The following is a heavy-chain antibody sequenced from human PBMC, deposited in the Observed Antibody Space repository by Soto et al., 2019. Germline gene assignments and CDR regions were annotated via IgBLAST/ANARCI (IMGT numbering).Heavy chain of an antibody. J-gene: IGHJ4*02. D-gene: IGHD3-3*01. CDR3: ARTRPRGVVIMHCY. CDR2: ISYDGSNK. V-gene: IGHV3-30-3*01. CDR1: GFTFSSYA. Sequence: QVQLVESGGGVVQPGRSMRLSCAASGFTFSSYAMHWVRQAPGKGLEWVAVISYDGSNKYYADSVKGRFTISRDNSKNTLHLQMNSVRAEDTAVYYCARTRPRGVVIMHCYWGQGTLVTVSS.